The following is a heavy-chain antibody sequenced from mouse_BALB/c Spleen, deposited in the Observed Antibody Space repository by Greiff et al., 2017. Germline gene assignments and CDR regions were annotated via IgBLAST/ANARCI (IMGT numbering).Heavy chain of an antibody. J-gene: IGHJ2*01. Sequence: EVQGVESGGGLVKPGGSLKLSCAASGFTFSDYYMYWVRQTPEKRLEWVATISDGGSYTYYPDSVKGRFTISIDNAKNNLYLQMSSLKSEDTAMYYCARARTGLDYWGQGTTLTVSA. V-gene: IGHV5-4*02. D-gene: IGHD4-1*01. CDR2: ISDGGSYT. CDR1: GFTFSDYY. CDR3: ARARTGLDY.